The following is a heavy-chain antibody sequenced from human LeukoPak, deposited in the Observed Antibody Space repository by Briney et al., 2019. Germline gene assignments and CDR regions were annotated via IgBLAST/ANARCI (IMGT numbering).Heavy chain of an antibody. V-gene: IGHV3-30*18. CDR1: GFTFSSHG. CDR2: ISYDGSNK. Sequence: GRSLRLSCAASGFTFSSHGIHWVRQAPGKGLEWVAVISYDGSNKYYADSVKGRFTISRDNSKNTLYLQMNSLRAEDTAVYYCAKLKGKWLLYSWGQGTLVTVSS. D-gene: IGHD3-3*01. CDR3: AKLKGKWLLYS. J-gene: IGHJ4*02.